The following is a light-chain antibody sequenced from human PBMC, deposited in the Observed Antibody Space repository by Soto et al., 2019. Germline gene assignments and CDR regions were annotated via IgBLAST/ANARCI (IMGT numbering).Light chain of an antibody. CDR3: SSYTSSSTFVV. J-gene: IGLJ2*01. V-gene: IGLV2-14*01. Sequence: QLVLTQPASVSGSPGQSITISCTGTSSDVGGYNYVSWYQQHPGKAPKVMIYEVSNRPSGVSNRFSGSKSGNTASLTISGLQAEDEADYYCSSYTSSSTFVVFGGGTKLTVL. CDR1: SSDVGGYNY. CDR2: EVS.